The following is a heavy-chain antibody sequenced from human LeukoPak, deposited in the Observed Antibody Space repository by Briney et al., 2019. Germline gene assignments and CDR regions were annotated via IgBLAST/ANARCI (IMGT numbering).Heavy chain of an antibody. J-gene: IGHJ4*02. CDR3: ARELRVGYYFDY. D-gene: IGHD3-10*01. CDR2: ISSSSSYI. CDR1: GFTFGSYS. Sequence: GGSLRLSCAASGFTFGSYSMNWVRQAPGKGLEWVSSISSSSSYIYYADSVKGRFTISRDNAKNSLYLQMNSLRAEDTAVYYCARELRVGYYFDYWGQGTLVTVSS. V-gene: IGHV3-21*01.